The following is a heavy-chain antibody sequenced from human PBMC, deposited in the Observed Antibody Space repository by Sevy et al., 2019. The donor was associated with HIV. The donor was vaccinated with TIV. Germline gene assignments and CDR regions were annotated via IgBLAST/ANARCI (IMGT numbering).Heavy chain of an antibody. CDR3: ARDTVSYCSSTSCYWGRAFDI. D-gene: IGHD2-2*01. V-gene: IGHV3-7*01. J-gene: IGHJ3*02. CDR1: GFTFSSYW. CDR2: IKQDGSEK. Sequence: GGSLRLSCAASGFTFSSYWMSWVRQAPGKGLEWVANIKQDGSEKYYVDSVKGRFTISRDNAKNSLNLQMNSIRAEDTAVYYCARDTVSYCSSTSCYWGRAFDIWGQGTMVTVSS.